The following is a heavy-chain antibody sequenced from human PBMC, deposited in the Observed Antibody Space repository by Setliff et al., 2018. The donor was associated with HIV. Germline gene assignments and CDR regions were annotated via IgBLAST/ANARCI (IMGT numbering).Heavy chain of an antibody. CDR2: IYHSGST. D-gene: IGHD3-22*01. Sequence: SETLSLTCTVSSNSITNGYYWAWTRQSPGKGLEWIGSIYHSGSTYYNPSLKSRVAISVDTSKNRFSLKLSSVTAADTAVYYCARGNYYDSSGYYPGSRGHDAFDIWGLGTMVTVSS. CDR3: ARGNYYDSSGYYPGSRGHDAFDI. J-gene: IGHJ3*02. V-gene: IGHV4-38-2*02. CDR1: SNSITNGYY.